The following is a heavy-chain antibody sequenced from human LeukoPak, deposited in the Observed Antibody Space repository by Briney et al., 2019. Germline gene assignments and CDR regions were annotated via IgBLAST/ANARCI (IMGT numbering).Heavy chain of an antibody. J-gene: IGHJ1*01. Sequence: GGSLRLSCGASGFTFKIYGMNWVRQAPGKGLEWVAVISYDGSNKYYADSVKGRFTISRDNSKNTLYLQMNSLRAEDTAVYYCARDRYGDEDAEYFQHWGQGTLVTVSS. V-gene: IGHV3-30*03. CDR2: ISYDGSNK. CDR1: GFTFKIYG. D-gene: IGHD4-17*01. CDR3: ARDRYGDEDAEYFQH.